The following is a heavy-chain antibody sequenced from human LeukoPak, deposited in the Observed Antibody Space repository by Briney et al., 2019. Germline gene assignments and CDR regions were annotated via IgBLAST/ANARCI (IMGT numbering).Heavy chain of an antibody. CDR3: AKARSYYYYMDV. V-gene: IGHV3-23*01. Sequence: GESLKISCAASGFTFSSYAMNWVRQAPGKGLEWVSTISGSGGDTYYADSVKGRFTISRDNSKDTLFLQMNSLRGEDTAIYYCAKARSYYYYMDVWGKGTTVTVSS. CDR2: ISGSGGDT. CDR1: GFTFSSYA. J-gene: IGHJ6*03.